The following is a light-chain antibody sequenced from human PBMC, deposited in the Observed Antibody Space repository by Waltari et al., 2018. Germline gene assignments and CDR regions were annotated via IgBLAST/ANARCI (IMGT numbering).Light chain of an antibody. CDR3: AAWDDTLSAVV. CDR2: TND. V-gene: IGLV1-47*01. CDR1: SPHLGRNY. J-gene: IGLJ2*01. Sequence: QSVLTQPPSTSGTPGQTVTLSCSGRSPHLGRNYVYWYQPPPGTAPKLLTYTNDQRPSGVPDRFSGSKSGTSASLAISGLQSDDESDYFCAAWDDTLSAVVFGGGTKLTVL.